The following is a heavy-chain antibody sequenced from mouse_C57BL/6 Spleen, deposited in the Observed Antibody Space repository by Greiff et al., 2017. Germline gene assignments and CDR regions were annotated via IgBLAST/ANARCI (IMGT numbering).Heavy chain of an antibody. CDR1: GFTFSSYG. D-gene: IGHD4-1*01. CDR2: ISSGGSYT. V-gene: IGHV5-6*01. CDR3: ARHDTGTDY. J-gene: IGHJ2*01. Sequence: DVHLVESGGDLVKPGGSLKLSCAASGFTFSSYGMSWVRQTPDKRLEWVATISSGGSYTYYPDSVKGRFTISRDNAKNTLYLQMSSLKSEDTAMYYCARHDTGTDYWGQGTTLTVSS.